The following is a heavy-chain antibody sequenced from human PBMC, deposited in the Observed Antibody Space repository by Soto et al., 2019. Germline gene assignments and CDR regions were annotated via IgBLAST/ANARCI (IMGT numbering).Heavy chain of an antibody. D-gene: IGHD7-27*01. CDR2: IRSSGSTT. CDR3: ARLGTYFDY. CDR1: GFTFSSYE. J-gene: IGHJ4*02. Sequence: GGSLRLSRAASGFTFSSYEMNWVRQAPGKGLEWVSYIRSSGSTTYYADSVKGRFTISRDNAKNSLNLQMNSLRAEDTAVYYCARLGTYFDYWGQGALVTVSS. V-gene: IGHV3-48*03.